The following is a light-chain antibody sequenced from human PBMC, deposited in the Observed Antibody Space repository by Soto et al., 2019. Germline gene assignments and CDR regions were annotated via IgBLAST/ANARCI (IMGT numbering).Light chain of an antibody. CDR3: QQYKNWPPLT. J-gene: IGKJ4*01. CDR2: GAF. CDR1: QSVSYT. Sequence: EIVMTQSPATLSVSPGETATLSCRASQSVSYTLAVYQQKPGQGPRLLIYGAFTRATGIPAGFSGSGSGTEFTLTIISLQSEDFAVYYCQQYKNWPPLTFGGGTKVEIK. V-gene: IGKV3-15*01.